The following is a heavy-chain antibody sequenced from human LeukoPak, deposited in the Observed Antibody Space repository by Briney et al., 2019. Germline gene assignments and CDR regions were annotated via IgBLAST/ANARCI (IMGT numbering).Heavy chain of an antibody. Sequence: SETLSLTCTVSGGSISSYYWSWIRQPPGKGLEWIGYIYYSGSTNYNPSLKSRVTIPVDTSKNQFSLKLSSVTAADTAVYYCARHYSSSWYVRYFDYWGQGTLVTVSS. CDR3: ARHYSSSWYVRYFDY. J-gene: IGHJ4*02. V-gene: IGHV4-59*08. D-gene: IGHD6-13*01. CDR1: GGSISSYY. CDR2: IYYSGST.